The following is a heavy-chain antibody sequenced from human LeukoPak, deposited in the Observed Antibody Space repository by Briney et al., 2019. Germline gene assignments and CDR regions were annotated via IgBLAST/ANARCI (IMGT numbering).Heavy chain of an antibody. CDR2: IYPGDSDT. Sequence: HGESLKISCKGSGYSFSSHWIAWVRHMPGKGLELMGIIYPGDSDTRYSPSFQGQVTISADKSISTAFLQWSSLKASDTAMYFCARRWASGYFQDFDYWGQGTLVTVSS. CDR3: ARRWASGYFQDFDY. V-gene: IGHV5-51*01. CDR1: GYSFSSHW. J-gene: IGHJ4*02. D-gene: IGHD3-22*01.